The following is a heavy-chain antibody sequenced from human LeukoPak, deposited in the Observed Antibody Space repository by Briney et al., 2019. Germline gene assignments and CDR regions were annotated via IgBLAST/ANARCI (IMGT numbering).Heavy chain of an antibody. CDR3: ARGIDDYVWGSYIY. CDR1: GFTFSSYG. J-gene: IGHJ4*02. V-gene: IGHV3-33*01. CDR2: IWYDGSNK. Sequence: GGSLRLSCAAPGFTFSSYGMHWVRQAPGKGLEWVAVIWYDGSNKYYADSVKGRFTISRDNSKNTLYLQMNSLRAEDTAVYYCARGIDDYVWGSYIYWGQGTLVTVSS. D-gene: IGHD3-16*01.